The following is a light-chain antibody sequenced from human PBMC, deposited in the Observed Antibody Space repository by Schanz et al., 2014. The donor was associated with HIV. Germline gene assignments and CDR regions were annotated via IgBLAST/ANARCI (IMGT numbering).Light chain of an antibody. J-gene: IGKJ1*01. Sequence: DFVMTQSPLSLSVTPGEPASISCKSSLSVLHSDGKNYVDWYLQRPGKPPQLLIYLATNRASGVPGRVSGSGSGTNFTLKISRVEAEDVGIYYCMQALQTPQTFGQGTKVEIK. V-gene: IGKV2-28*01. CDR1: LSVLHSDGKNY. CDR2: LAT. CDR3: MQALQTPQT.